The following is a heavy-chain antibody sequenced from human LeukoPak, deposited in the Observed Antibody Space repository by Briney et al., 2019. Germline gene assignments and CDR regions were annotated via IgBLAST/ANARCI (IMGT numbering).Heavy chain of an antibody. D-gene: IGHD5-18*01. CDR1: TFTFTPGW. CDR2: MKRDGGEK. J-gene: IGHJ4*02. Sequence: GGSLRLSCEASTFTFTPGWMSWVRQAPGKGLEWVAMMKRDGGEKHYVDSVRGRFTISRDNAKNSLYLQMDSLRDEDTAVYYCTSLDTAHPSGVHWGQGTLVTVSS. V-gene: IGHV3-7*01. CDR3: TSLDTAHPSGVH.